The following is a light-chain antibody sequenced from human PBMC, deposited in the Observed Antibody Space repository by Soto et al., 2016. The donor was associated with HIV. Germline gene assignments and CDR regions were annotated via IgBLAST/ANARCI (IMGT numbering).Light chain of an antibody. CDR2: AAS. Sequence: IQMTQSPSSLSASVGDTVTITCRASQDIGNDLGWYQQKPGKAPKRLIYAASTLQSGVPSRFSGSGSGTDFTLIISSLQPEDFATYYCQQSYNTPRSFGQGTMVEIK. V-gene: IGKV1-39*01. CDR3: QQSYNTPRS. CDR1: QDIGND. J-gene: IGKJ1*01.